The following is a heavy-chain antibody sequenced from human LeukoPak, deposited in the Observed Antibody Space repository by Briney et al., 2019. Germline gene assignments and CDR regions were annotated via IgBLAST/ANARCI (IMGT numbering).Heavy chain of an antibody. Sequence: PGGSLRLSCAASGFTFSSYGMHWVRQAPGKGLEWVAVIWYDGSNKYYADSVKGRFTISRDNSKNTLYLQMNSLRAEDTAVYYCAGDHPHYGFDYWGQGTLVTVSS. CDR3: AGDHPHYGFDY. J-gene: IGHJ4*02. V-gene: IGHV3-33*01. CDR1: GFTFSSYG. CDR2: IWYDGSNK. D-gene: IGHD4-17*01.